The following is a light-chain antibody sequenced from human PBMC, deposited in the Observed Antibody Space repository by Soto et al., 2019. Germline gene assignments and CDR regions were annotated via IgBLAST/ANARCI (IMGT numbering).Light chain of an antibody. V-gene: IGLV2-14*03. Sequence: QSVLTQPASVSGSPGQSITISCTGTSSDVGDYNFVSWYQQRPGKAPKLMISEVTSRPSGVSNRFSGSKSGNTASLSISGLQAEDEAEYSCSSYTGGYIIFGGGTKLTVL. CDR1: SSDVGDYNF. CDR2: EVT. J-gene: IGLJ2*01. CDR3: SSYTGGYII.